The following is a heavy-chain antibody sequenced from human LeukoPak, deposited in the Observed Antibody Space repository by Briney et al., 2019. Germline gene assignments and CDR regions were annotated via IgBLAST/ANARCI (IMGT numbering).Heavy chain of an antibody. CDR3: ARDYRSGGGATKGFDY. D-gene: IGHD1-26*01. V-gene: IGHV3-74*01. J-gene: IGHJ4*02. CDR2: INSDGSSS. CDR1: GFTFSSYW. Sequence: GGSLRLSCAASGFTFSSYWMHWVRQAPGKGLVWVSRINSDGSSSSYADSVKGRFTISRDNAKNTLYLQMNSLRAEDTAVYYCARDYRSGGGATKGFDYWGQGTLVTVSS.